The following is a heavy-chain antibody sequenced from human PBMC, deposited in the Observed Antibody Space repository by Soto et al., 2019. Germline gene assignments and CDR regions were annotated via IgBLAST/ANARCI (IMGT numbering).Heavy chain of an antibody. Sequence: GESLKISCKGSGYSFTSYWIGWVRQMPGKGLEWMGIIYPGDSDTGYSPSFQGQVTISADKSISTAYLQWSSLKASDTAMYYCARQRPWYYGSGSYYTTDYWGQGTLVTVSS. CDR2: IYPGDSDT. V-gene: IGHV5-51*01. CDR3: ARQRPWYYGSGSYYTTDY. CDR1: GYSFTSYW. D-gene: IGHD3-10*01. J-gene: IGHJ4*02.